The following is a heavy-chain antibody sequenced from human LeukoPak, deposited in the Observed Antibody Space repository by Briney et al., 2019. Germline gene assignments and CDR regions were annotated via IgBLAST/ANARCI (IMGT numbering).Heavy chain of an antibody. Sequence: GGSLRLSCAASGFTFSSYWMHWVRQAPGKGLVWVSRIDTDGSSISYADSVKCRFTISRDNAKNTLYLQMNSLRAEDTAVYYCAKDKYSSGWYVYFDIWGRGTLVTVSS. V-gene: IGHV3-74*01. CDR3: AKDKYSSGWYVYFDI. CDR1: GFTFSSYW. CDR2: IDTDGSSI. J-gene: IGHJ2*01. D-gene: IGHD6-19*01.